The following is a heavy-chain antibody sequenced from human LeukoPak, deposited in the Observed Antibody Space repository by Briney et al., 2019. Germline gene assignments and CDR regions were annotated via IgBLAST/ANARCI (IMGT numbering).Heavy chain of an antibody. CDR2: IYSGGST. CDR3: ARERGESGYSYGYRYYFDY. D-gene: IGHD5-18*01. CDR1: GFTVSSNY. V-gene: IGHV3-66*02. Sequence: GGSLRLSCAASGFTVSSNYMSWVRQAPGKGLEWVSVIYSGGSTYYADSVKGRFTISRDNSKNTLCLQMNSLRAEDTAVYYCARERGESGYSYGYRYYFDYWGQGTLVTVSS. J-gene: IGHJ4*02.